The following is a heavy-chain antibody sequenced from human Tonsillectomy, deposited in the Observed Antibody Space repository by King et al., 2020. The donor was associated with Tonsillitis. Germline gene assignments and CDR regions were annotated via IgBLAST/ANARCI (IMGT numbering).Heavy chain of an antibody. CDR3: AKGTYDLLTGNMDV. D-gene: IGHD3-9*01. CDR2: ISWNSGSM. J-gene: IGHJ6*03. Sequence: VQLVESGGGLVQPGRSLRLSCTASGFTVDNYAMHWARPAPGKGLEWVSGISWNSGSMGSADSVKGRFTISRDNAKNSLYLQMNSLRPEDTALYYCAKGTYDLLTGNMDVWGKGTTVTVSS. V-gene: IGHV3-9*01. CDR1: GFTVDNYA.